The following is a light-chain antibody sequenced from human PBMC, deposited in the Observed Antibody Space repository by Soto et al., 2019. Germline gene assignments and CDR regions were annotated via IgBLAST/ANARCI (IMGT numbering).Light chain of an antibody. CDR2: SNN. V-gene: IGLV1-44*01. CDR1: NSNIGSNT. Sequence: QSVLTQPPTASGTPGQRVTSSCSGSNSNIGSNTVTWYQQLPGTAPILLIYSNNQRSSGVPDRFSGSRSGTSGSLAISGLQSEEEADYYCATWDDRLNGYVFGSGTKLTVL. J-gene: IGLJ1*01. CDR3: ATWDDRLNGYV.